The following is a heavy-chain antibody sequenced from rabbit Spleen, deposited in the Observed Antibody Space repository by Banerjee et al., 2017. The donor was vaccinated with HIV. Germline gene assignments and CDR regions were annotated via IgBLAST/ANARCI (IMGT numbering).Heavy chain of an antibody. Sequence: QEQLVESGGGLVKPGASLTLTCIASGVSFSGSSYMCWVRQAPGKGLEWIACIELGSSGFTYFASWAKGRFTISKTSSTTVTLHMTSLTAADTATYFCARDLAGIIGWNFGLWGQGTLVTVS. CDR3: ARDLAGIIGWNFGL. J-gene: IGHJ3*01. CDR2: IELGSSGFT. V-gene: IGHV1S45*01. CDR1: GVSFSGSSY. D-gene: IGHD4-1*01.